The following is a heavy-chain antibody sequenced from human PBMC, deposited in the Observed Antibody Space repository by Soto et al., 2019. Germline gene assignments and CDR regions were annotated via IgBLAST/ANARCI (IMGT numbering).Heavy chain of an antibody. V-gene: IGHV4-34*01. D-gene: IGHD3-3*01. CDR3: ATSTYYDFWSGYLGFAP. Sequence: PSATLSVTWAVYGESFSGYYWSWIRQPPGKGLEWIGEINHSGSTNYNPSLKSRVTISVDTSKNQFSLKLSSVTAADTAVYYCATSTYYDFWSGYLGFAPWGQGTLVTVSS. J-gene: IGHJ5*02. CDR2: INHSGST. CDR1: GESFSGYY.